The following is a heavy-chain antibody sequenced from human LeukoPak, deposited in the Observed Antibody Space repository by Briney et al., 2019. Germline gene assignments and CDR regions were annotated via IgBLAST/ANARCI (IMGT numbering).Heavy chain of an antibody. D-gene: IGHD2-15*01. CDR1: GFPFNIHW. V-gene: IGHV3-7*01. J-gene: IGHJ4*02. Sequence: HPGGSLRPSCKASGFPFNIHWVNWVRQAPGTGLEWLANIRPDGSEKVYVDSVRGRFTISRDNTKNSVYLQMNNLRSEDSAVYYCSGRSGFCCNYWGQGIRVTVSS. CDR3: SGRSGFCCNY. CDR2: IRPDGSEK.